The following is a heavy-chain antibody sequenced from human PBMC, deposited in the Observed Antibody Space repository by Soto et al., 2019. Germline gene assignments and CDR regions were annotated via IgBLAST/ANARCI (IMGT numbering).Heavy chain of an antibody. Sequence: PSETLSLTCTVSGGSISSYYWSWIRQPPGKGLEWIGYIYYSGSTNYNPSLKSRVTISVDTSKNQFSLNLSSVTAADTAVYYCARHRPVYSSGWYWFDPWGQGTLVTVSS. D-gene: IGHD6-19*01. CDR3: ARHRPVYSSGWYWFDP. J-gene: IGHJ5*02. V-gene: IGHV4-59*08. CDR1: GGSISSYY. CDR2: IYYSGST.